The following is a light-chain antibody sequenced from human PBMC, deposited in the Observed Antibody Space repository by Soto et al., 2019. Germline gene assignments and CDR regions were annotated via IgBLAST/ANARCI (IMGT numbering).Light chain of an antibody. CDR3: SSYPSSSTLVV. J-gene: IGLJ2*01. V-gene: IGLV2-14*01. Sequence: QSALTQPASVSGSPGQSITISCTGTSSDVGGYNYVSWYQQHPGKAPKLMIYDVSNRPSGVSNRFSGSKSGNTASLTLSGRQAEYEADYYCSSYPSSSTLVVFGGGTPLTVL. CDR1: SSDVGGYNY. CDR2: DVS.